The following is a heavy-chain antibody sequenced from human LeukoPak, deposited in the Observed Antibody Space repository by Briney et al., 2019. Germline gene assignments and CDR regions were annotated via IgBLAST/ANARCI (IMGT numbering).Heavy chain of an antibody. J-gene: IGHJ4*02. CDR2: IKPDGGEK. V-gene: IGHV3-7*01. D-gene: IGHD1-7*01. Sequence: GGSLRLSFAASGFIFRNYWMSWVRQAPGKGLEWVANIKPDGGEKNYVDSAEGRFTIYRDNVKNFLYLQMNSLRAEDTAVYYCARGLGDGNYLGLNWGQGTLVTVSS. CDR3: ARGLGDGNYLGLN. CDR1: GFIFRNYW.